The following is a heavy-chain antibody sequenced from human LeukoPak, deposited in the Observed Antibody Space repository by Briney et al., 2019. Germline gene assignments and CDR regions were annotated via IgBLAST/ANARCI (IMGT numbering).Heavy chain of an antibody. Sequence: GASVKVSCKASGYTFTSYYMHWVRQAPGQGLEWMGIINPSGGSTSYAQKFQGRVTMTRDMSTSTVYMELSSLRSEDTAVYYCARASTVTTFDYYYMDVWGKGTTVTVSS. J-gene: IGHJ6*03. CDR1: GYTFTSYY. V-gene: IGHV1-46*01. CDR2: INPSGGST. D-gene: IGHD4-17*01. CDR3: ARASTVTTFDYYYMDV.